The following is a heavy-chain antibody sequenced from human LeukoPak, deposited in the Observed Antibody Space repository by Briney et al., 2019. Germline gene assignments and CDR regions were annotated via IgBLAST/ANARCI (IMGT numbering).Heavy chain of an antibody. CDR1: GFTFSDYV. D-gene: IGHD6-25*01. Sequence: GGSLRLSCAASGFTFSDYVMTWVRQGPEKGLEWVSSISGNGGSTHYADSIKGRFTISRDNSKNTLYLQMNSLRAEDTAVYYCAKYWGSGAPFDPWGQGTLVTVSS. CDR2: ISGNGGST. J-gene: IGHJ5*02. V-gene: IGHV3-23*01. CDR3: AKYWGSGAPFDP.